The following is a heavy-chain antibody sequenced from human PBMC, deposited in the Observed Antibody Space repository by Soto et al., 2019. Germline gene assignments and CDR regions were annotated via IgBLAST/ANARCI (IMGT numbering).Heavy chain of an antibody. Sequence: QVQLVESGGGVVQPGRSLRLSCAASGFTFSSYGMHWVRQAPGKGLEWVAVISYDGSNKYYADSVKGRFTISRDNSKNTLYLQMNSLRAEDTAVYYCAKDRALLRFLERLLDDAFDIWGQGTMVTVSS. J-gene: IGHJ3*02. V-gene: IGHV3-30*18. D-gene: IGHD3-3*01. CDR1: GFTFSSYG. CDR3: AKDRALLRFLERLLDDAFDI. CDR2: ISYDGSNK.